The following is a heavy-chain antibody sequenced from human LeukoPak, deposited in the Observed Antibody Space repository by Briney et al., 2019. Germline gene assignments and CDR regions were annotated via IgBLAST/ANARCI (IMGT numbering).Heavy chain of an antibody. CDR3: ATPLTSKWSSSWYSGHFDY. V-gene: IGHV3-30*04. J-gene: IGHJ4*02. CDR2: ISADGRDK. CDR1: GFSFSDYA. Sequence: PGEFLRLSCVASGFSFSDYAMRWVRQAPGKGREWVAVISADGRDKYYIDSVRGRFTITRDNSKTTVFLQMNSLEVEDTAVYYCATPLTSKWSSSWYSGHFDYWGQGALVTVPS. D-gene: IGHD6-13*01.